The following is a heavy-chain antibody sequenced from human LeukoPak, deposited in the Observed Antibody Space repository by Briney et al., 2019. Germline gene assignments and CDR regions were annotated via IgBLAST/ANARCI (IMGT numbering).Heavy chain of an antibody. D-gene: IGHD4-11*01. CDR1: GFTFSSYC. Sequence: GGSLRLSCAASGFTFSSYCMQWVRQAPGKGLVWVSRINGDGSSATYADSVKGRFTISRDSAKNTLYLQINSLRAEDTAVYYCAREDHSKYEYWGQGTPVTVSS. CDR2: INGDGSSA. V-gene: IGHV3-74*01. J-gene: IGHJ4*02. CDR3: AREDHSKYEY.